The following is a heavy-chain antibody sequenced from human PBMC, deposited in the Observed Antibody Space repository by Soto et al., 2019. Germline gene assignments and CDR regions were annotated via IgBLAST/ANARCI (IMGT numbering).Heavy chain of an antibody. CDR2: IYSSGST. V-gene: IGHV4-4*07. D-gene: IGHD3-3*01. J-gene: IGHJ5*02. Sequence: SDTLSLSCTFSGCASNSYDLTWIRQHAGKGLEWIGRIYSSGSTKYNPSLQSRVTMSLDTSKNQFSLRLTSVTAADTAVYYCARGQRFSDWFDPWGQGTVVTVSA. CDR1: GCASNSYD. CDR3: ARGQRFSDWFDP.